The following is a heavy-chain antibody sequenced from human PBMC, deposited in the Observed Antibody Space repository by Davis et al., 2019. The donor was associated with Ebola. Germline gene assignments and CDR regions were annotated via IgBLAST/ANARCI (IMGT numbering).Heavy chain of an antibody. J-gene: IGHJ4*02. CDR2: IYYSGST. Sequence: SETLSLTCTVPGGSISSYYWSWIRQPPGKGLEWIGYIYYSGSTNYNPSLKSRVTISVDTSKNQFSLKLSSVTAADTAVYYCARQEGIAAAVPYFDYWGQGTLVTVSS. CDR1: GGSISSYY. CDR3: ARQEGIAAAVPYFDY. D-gene: IGHD6-13*01. V-gene: IGHV4-59*08.